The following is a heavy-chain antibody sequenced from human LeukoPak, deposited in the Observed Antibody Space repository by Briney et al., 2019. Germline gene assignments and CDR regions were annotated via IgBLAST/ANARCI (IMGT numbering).Heavy chain of an antibody. Sequence: GGSLRLSCAASGFAFSSYEMNWVRQAPGKGLEWVSYISSSGSTIYYADSVKGRFTISRDNAKNSLYLQMNSLRAEDTAVYYRASIGSSGYYRPFDYWGQGTLVTVSS. CDR2: ISSSGSTI. CDR3: ASIGSSGYYRPFDY. J-gene: IGHJ4*02. D-gene: IGHD3-22*01. CDR1: GFAFSSYE. V-gene: IGHV3-48*03.